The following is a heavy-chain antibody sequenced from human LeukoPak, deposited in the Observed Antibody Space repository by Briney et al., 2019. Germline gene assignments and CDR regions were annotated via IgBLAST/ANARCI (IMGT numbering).Heavy chain of an antibody. CDR3: AKGRYCSGGSCYPSYFDY. D-gene: IGHD2-15*01. Sequence: GGSLRLSCAASGFTFSSYAMSWVRQAPGKGLEWVSAISGSGGSTYYADSVKGRFTISRDNSKNTLYLQMNSLRAEDTAVYYCAKGRYCSGGSCYPSYFDYWGQGTLVTVSS. V-gene: IGHV3-23*01. CDR2: ISGSGGST. J-gene: IGHJ4*02. CDR1: GFTFSSYA.